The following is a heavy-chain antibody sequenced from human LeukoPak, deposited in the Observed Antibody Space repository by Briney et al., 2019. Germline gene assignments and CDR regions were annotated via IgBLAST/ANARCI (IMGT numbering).Heavy chain of an antibody. CDR2: INSDGSST. CDR1: GFTFSTYW. Sequence: GGSLRLSCAASGFTFSTYWMHWVRQAPGKGLVWVSRINSDGSSTRYADSVKGRFTISRDSAKNTLYLQMNSLRAEDTAVYFCARENYASFDYWGQGTLVTVSS. CDR3: ARENYASFDY. J-gene: IGHJ4*02. V-gene: IGHV3-74*01. D-gene: IGHD1-7*01.